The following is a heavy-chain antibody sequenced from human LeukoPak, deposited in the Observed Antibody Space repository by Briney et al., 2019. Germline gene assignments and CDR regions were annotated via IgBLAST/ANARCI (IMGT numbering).Heavy chain of an antibody. Sequence: GGSLRLSCAASGFTFSSYGVHWVRHAPGKGLEVVALIGYDGTNEYYADSVKGRFTISRDSSKNTLYLQMNSLRAEDTAVYYCARERYYDSSGSNYFDYWGQGTLVTVSS. CDR2: IGYDGTNE. CDR1: GFTFSSYG. CDR3: ARERYYDSSGSNYFDY. D-gene: IGHD3-22*01. J-gene: IGHJ4*02. V-gene: IGHV3-33*01.